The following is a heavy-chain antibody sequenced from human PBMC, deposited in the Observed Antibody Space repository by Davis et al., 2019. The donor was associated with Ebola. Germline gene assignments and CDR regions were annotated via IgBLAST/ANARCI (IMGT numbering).Heavy chain of an antibody. CDR3: AKWGIAARPDDY. CDR1: GFTFSDYY. V-gene: IGHV3-11*04. CDR2: ISSSGSTI. J-gene: IGHJ4*02. D-gene: IGHD6-6*01. Sequence: GESLKISCAASGFTFSDYYMSWIRQAPGKGLEWVSYISSSGSTIYYADSVKGRFTISRDNAKNSLYLQMNSLRAEDTAVYYCAKWGIAARPDDYWGQGTLVTVSP.